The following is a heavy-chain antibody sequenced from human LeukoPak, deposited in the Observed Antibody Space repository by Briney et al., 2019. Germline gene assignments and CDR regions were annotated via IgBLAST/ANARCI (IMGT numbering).Heavy chain of an antibody. Sequence: PSETLSLTCTVSGGSISSYYWSWIRQPPGKGLEWIGYIYYSGSTNYNPSLKSRVTISVDTSKNQFSLKLNSVTAADTAVYYCARERFTWVGGPLRYTGRDVGGQGPRVTVPS. J-gene: IGHJ6*02. CDR2: IYYSGST. CDR1: GGSISSYY. D-gene: IGHD3-10*01. V-gene: IGHV4-59*01. CDR3: ARERFTWVGGPLRYTGRDV.